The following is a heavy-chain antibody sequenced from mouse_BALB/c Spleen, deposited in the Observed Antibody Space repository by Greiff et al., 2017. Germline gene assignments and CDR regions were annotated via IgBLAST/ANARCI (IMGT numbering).Heavy chain of an antibody. CDR1: GYTFTSYD. V-gene: IGHV1-64*01. Sequence: VKLQESGAELVKPGASVKLSCKASGYTFTSYDINWVRQRPGQGLEWIGEIHPNSGNTNYNEKFKGKATLTVDTSSSTAYVDLSSLTSEDSAVYYCARGEGDGYWFAYWGQGTLVTVSA. D-gene: IGHD2-3*01. J-gene: IGHJ3*01. CDR2: IHPNSGNT. CDR3: ARGEGDGYWFAY.